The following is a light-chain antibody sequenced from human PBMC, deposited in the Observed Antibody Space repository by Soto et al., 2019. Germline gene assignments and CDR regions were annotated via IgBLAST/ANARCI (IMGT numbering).Light chain of an antibody. V-gene: IGKV3-11*01. CDR3: QQRSNWPLT. J-gene: IGKJ4*01. Sequence: EIVLTQSPATLSLSPGERATLSCRASQSVSSYLAWYQQKPGQAPRLLIYDASNRATGIPARFSGSGSGTDFTLTISSREPADFAVYYCQQRSNWPLTFGGGTKVDI. CDR2: DAS. CDR1: QSVSSY.